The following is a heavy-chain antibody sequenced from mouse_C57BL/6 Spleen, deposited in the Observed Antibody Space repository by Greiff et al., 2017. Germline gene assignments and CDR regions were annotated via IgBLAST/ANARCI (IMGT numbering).Heavy chain of an antibody. CDR2: IWSGGST. CDR3: ARNPSPYYGKGYFDV. J-gene: IGHJ1*03. CDR1: GFSLTSYG. V-gene: IGHV2-2*01. Sequence: QVQLKESGPGLVQPSQSLSITCTVSGFSLTSYGVHWVRQSPGKGLEWLGVIWSGGSTDYNDAFISRLSICTDNSKSQVFFKMNSLQADDTAIYYCARNPSPYYGKGYFDVWGTGTTVTVSS. D-gene: IGHD1-1*01.